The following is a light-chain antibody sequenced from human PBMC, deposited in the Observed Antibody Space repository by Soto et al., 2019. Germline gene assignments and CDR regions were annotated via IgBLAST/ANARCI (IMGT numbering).Light chain of an antibody. CDR2: DAS. CDR3: QQYKSYWT. CDR1: QRISTW. Sequence: PMTQSPATLSASVGDGVTITCRASQRISTWLAWYQQQPGTAPKLLISDASSLETGVPSRFSGSGSGTEFTLTINSLQPDDSATYYCQQYKSYWTFGQGTKVDIK. V-gene: IGKV1-5*01. J-gene: IGKJ1*01.